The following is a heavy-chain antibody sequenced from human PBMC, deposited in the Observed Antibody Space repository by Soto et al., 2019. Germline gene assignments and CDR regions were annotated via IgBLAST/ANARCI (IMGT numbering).Heavy chain of an antibody. CDR3: ARDKHDYFNRGIGFDT. V-gene: IGHV6-1*01. CDR2: TYYRSKWYN. Sequence: PSQTLSLTCAISGDSVSSNGAAWNWIRQSPSRGLEWLGRTYYRSKWYNDYAVPVKSRITINPDTSKSQFSLQLNSVTPEDTAVYYCARDKHDYFNRGIGFDTWGQGILVTVSS. J-gene: IGHJ5*02. D-gene: IGHD4-17*01. CDR1: GDSVSSNGAA.